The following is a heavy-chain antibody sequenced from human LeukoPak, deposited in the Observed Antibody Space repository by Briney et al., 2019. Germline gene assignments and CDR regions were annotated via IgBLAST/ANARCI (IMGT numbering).Heavy chain of an antibody. CDR1: GFTFSSYA. Sequence: PGGSLRLSCAVSGFTFSSYAMSWVRQAPGKGLEWVSSISGSGVSTYYADSVKGRFTVSRDNSKNTLYLQMNSLRAEDTAVYYSAKGEYSSGWRSWFDPWGQGTLVTVSS. V-gene: IGHV3-23*01. CDR2: ISGSGVST. J-gene: IGHJ5*02. CDR3: AKGEYSSGWRSWFDP. D-gene: IGHD6-19*01.